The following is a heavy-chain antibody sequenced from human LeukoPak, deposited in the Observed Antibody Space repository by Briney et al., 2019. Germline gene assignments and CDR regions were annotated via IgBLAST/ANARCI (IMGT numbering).Heavy chain of an antibody. J-gene: IGHJ4*02. CDR1: GGTFSSYA. Sequence: SVKVSCKAPGGTFSSYAISWVRQAPGQGLEWMGRIIPIFGTANYAQKFQGRVTITTDESTSTAYMELSSLRSEDTAVYYCARGYSYGPGLDYWGQGTLVTVSS. CDR3: ARGYSYGPGLDY. CDR2: IIPIFGTA. V-gene: IGHV1-69*05. D-gene: IGHD5-18*01.